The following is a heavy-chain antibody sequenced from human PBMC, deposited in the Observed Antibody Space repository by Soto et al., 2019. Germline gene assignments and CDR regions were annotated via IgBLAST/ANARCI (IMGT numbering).Heavy chain of an antibody. V-gene: IGHV1-46*01. Sequence: ASVKVSCKASGYTFTSYYMHWVRQAPGQGLEWMGIINPSGGSTSYAQKFQGRVTMTRDTSTSTVYMELSSLRSEDAAVYYCARESGRGMSLWFGEHTTNWFDPWGQGTLVTVSS. CDR1: GYTFTSYY. J-gene: IGHJ5*02. CDR2: INPSGGST. CDR3: ARESGRGMSLWFGEHTTNWFDP. D-gene: IGHD3-10*01.